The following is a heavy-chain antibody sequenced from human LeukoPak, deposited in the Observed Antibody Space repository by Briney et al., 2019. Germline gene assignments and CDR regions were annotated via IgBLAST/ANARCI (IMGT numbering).Heavy chain of an antibody. CDR1: GFTFSSYS. J-gene: IGHJ4*02. Sequence: GGSLRLSCAASGFTFSSYSMNWVRQAPGKGLEWVSSISSSSSYIYYADSVKGRFTISRDNAKNSLYLQMNSLRAEDTAVYYCAGEISGSSNFDYWGQGTLVTVSS. CDR3: AGEISGSSNFDY. CDR2: ISSSSSYI. D-gene: IGHD1-26*01. V-gene: IGHV3-21*01.